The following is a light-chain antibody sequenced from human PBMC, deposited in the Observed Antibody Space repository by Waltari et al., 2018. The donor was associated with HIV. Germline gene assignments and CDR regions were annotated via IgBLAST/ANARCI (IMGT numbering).Light chain of an antibody. CDR2: AAS. CDR1: QNINNY. CDR3: QQTYNTPRT. V-gene: IGKV1-39*01. J-gene: IGKJ1*01. Sequence: DIQMTQSPSSLSASVGDRVTITCRASQNINNYLNWYQQKPGKAPKLLIFAASSLQSGVPSEFSGSGSGTDVTLTISSLQPDDFAIYYCQQTYNTPRTFGQGTKVEIK.